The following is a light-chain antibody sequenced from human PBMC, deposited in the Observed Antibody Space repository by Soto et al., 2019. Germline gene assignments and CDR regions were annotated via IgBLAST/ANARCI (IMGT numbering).Light chain of an antibody. CDR2: DAS. CDR3: QQRSSWIT. J-gene: IGKJ5*01. V-gene: IGKV3-11*01. CDR1: QSVSTY. Sequence: EVVFTQSPATRSLSPGERATLSCRASQSVSTYLAWYQPKPGQAPRLLIYDASNRATGIPARLSGSGSATVFILTISSLAPEDSAVYYYQQRSSWITFCQGTRLEIK.